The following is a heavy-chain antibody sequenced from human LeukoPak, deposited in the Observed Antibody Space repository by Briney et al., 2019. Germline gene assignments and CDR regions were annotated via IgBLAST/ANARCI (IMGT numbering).Heavy chain of an antibody. J-gene: IGHJ5*02. CDR3: AREVSVRGVINAWFDP. D-gene: IGHD3-10*01. V-gene: IGHV4-59*01. Sequence: SETLSLTCTVSGGSISSYYWSWIRQPPGKGLEWIGYIYYSGSTNYNPSLKSRATISVDTSKNQFSLKLSSVTAADTAVYYCAREVSVRGVINAWFDPWGQGTLVTVSS. CDR1: GGSISSYY. CDR2: IYYSGST.